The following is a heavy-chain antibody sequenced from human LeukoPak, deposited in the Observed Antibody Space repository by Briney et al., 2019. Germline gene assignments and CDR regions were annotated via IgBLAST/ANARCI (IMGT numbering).Heavy chain of an antibody. CDR3: ARARRRFDP. J-gene: IGHJ5*02. CDR2: INHSGST. CDR1: GGSFSGYY. Sequence: SETLSLTCAVYGGSFSGYYWSWIRQPPGKGLEWIGEINHSGSTNYNPSLKSRVTILVETSKNQFSLKLSSVTAADTAVYYCARARRRFDPWGQGTLVTVSS. V-gene: IGHV4-34*01.